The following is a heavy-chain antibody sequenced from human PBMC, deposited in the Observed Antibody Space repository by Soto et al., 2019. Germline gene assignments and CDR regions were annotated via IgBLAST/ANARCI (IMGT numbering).Heavy chain of an antibody. D-gene: IGHD1-1*01. V-gene: IGHV4-34*01. J-gene: IGHJ3*02. Sequence: QVQLQQWGAGLLKPSETLSLTCAVYGGFVSSGCYYWSWIRQPPGKGLEWTGEMSHSGGTHFNPSRKSRVTISVDTSKIQFSLKMSSVTTADTALYYCARVERGTATTVVDAFDIWGPGTMVTVSS. CDR2: MSHSGGT. CDR1: GGFVSSGCYY. CDR3: ARVERGTATTVVDAFDI.